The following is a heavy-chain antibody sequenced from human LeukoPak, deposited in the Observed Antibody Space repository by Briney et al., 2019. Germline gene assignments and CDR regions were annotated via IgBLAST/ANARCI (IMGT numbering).Heavy chain of an antibody. D-gene: IGHD2-2*01. V-gene: IGHV4-59*01. Sequence: SETLSLTCSVSGGSISTYYWSWIRQPPGEGLEWIGYIYNSGTTNYNPPLRGRVTISVDTSKNQFSLKLTSVTAADTAVYYCARGDIVVVPADNDAFDIWGQGTMVTVSS. CDR2: IYNSGTT. J-gene: IGHJ3*02. CDR1: GGSISTYY. CDR3: ARGDIVVVPADNDAFDI.